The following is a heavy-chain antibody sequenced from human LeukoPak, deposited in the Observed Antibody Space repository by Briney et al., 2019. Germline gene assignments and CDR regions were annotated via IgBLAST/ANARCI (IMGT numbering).Heavy chain of an antibody. D-gene: IGHD2-2*01. CDR3: ARDRKYQGAGYYMDV. Sequence: ASVKVSCKASGYTFTSYYMHWVRQAPGQGLEWMGIINPSGGSTSYAQKFQGRVTMTRDTSTSTVYMELSSLRSEDTAVYYCARDRKYQGAGYYMDVWGKGTTVTVSS. J-gene: IGHJ6*03. V-gene: IGHV1-46*03. CDR2: INPSGGST. CDR1: GYTFTSYY.